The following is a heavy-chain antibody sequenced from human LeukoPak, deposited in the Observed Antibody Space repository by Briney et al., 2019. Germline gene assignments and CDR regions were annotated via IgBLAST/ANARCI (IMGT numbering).Heavy chain of an antibody. D-gene: IGHD3-22*01. Sequence: ASVKVSCKASGYTFTSYGIGWVRQAPGQGLEWMGWISAYNGNTNYAQKLQGRVTMTTDTSTSTAYMELRSLRSDDTAVYYCARDFIAGEYDSSGYYYYWGQGTLVTVSS. CDR3: ARDFIAGEYDSSGYYYY. V-gene: IGHV1-18*01. CDR2: ISAYNGNT. CDR1: GYTFTSYG. J-gene: IGHJ4*02.